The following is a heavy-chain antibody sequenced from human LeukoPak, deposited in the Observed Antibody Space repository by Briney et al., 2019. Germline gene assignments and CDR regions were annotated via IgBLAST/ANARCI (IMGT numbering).Heavy chain of an antibody. CDR2: IYNSGST. D-gene: IGHD1-26*01. J-gene: IGHJ5*02. CDR3: ARDVGATPGWFDP. CDR1: GGSISSSSYY. Sequence: PSETLSLTCTVSGGSISSSSYYWNWIRQPPGKGLEWIGYIYNSGSTNYNPSLKSRVTISVDTSKNQLSLKLSSVTAADTAVYYCARDVGATPGWFDPWGQGNLVTVSS. V-gene: IGHV4-61*01.